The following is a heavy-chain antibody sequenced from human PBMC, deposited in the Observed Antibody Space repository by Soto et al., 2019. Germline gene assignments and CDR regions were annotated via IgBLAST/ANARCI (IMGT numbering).Heavy chain of an antibody. CDR1: GFSLSSTRMA. Sequence: QITLTESGPTLVKPTQTLTLTCTFYGFSLSSTRMAVGRIWQPPGKALEWLALIYWDDDQRYSPFQKSRLTITKDTSKNQVVLTMSNMDPADTARYYCAHIVVAGLGYYFDYWGQGTLVTVSS. CDR2: IYWDDDQ. D-gene: IGHD6-19*01. V-gene: IGHV2-5*02. CDR3: AHIVVAGLGYYFDY. J-gene: IGHJ4*02.